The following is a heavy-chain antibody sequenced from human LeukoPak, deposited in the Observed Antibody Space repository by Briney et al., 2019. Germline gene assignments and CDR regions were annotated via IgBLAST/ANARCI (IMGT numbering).Heavy chain of an antibody. V-gene: IGHV3-21*01. J-gene: IGHJ4*02. CDR3: ARGSHYGGNSGDY. CDR1: GFTFSSYS. Sequence: GGSLRLSCAASGFTFSSYSMTWVRQAPGKGLEWVSSISSSSSYIYYADSVKGRFTISRDNAKNSLYLQMNSLRAEDTAVYYCARGSHYGGNSGDYWGQGTLVTVSS. D-gene: IGHD4-23*01. CDR2: ISSSSSYI.